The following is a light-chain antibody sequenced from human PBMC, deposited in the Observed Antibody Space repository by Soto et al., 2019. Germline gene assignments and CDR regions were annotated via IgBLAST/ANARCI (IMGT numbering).Light chain of an antibody. J-gene: IGKJ4*01. V-gene: IGKV1-33*01. CDR2: DAS. CDR1: QDISNY. CDR3: QQYDNLPP. Sequence: DIQMTQSPSSLSASVGDRVTITCQASQDISNYLNWYQQKPGKAPKLLIYDASNLETGVPSRLSGSGSGTDFTFTISSLQPEAIATYYCQQYDNLPPFGGGTKVEIK.